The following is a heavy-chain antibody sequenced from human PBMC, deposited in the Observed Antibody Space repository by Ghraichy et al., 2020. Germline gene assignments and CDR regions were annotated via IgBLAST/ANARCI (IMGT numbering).Heavy chain of an antibody. CDR2: IYTSGST. CDR1: GGSISSYY. J-gene: IGHJ6*02. CDR3: ARDRTIPPPPNYYYYGMDV. V-gene: IGHV4-4*07. Sequence: SETLSLTCTVSGGSISSYYWSWIRQPAGKGLEWIGRIYTSGSTNYNPSLKSRVTMSVDTSKNQFSLKLSSVTAADTAVYYCARDRTIPPPPNYYYYGMDVWGQGTTVTVSS. D-gene: IGHD3-3*01.